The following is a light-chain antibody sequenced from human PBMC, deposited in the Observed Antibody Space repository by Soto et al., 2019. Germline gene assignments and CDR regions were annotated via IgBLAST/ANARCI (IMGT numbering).Light chain of an antibody. J-gene: IGKJ1*01. CDR1: QSVSSSY. Sequence: EIVLTQSPGTLSLSPGERATLFCRASQSVSSSYLAWYQQKPGQAPRLLIYGASSRATGIPDRFSGSGSGTDFTLTISRLEPEDFAVYYCQQYGSSHWTFGQGTKVEIK. CDR3: QQYGSSHWT. V-gene: IGKV3-20*01. CDR2: GAS.